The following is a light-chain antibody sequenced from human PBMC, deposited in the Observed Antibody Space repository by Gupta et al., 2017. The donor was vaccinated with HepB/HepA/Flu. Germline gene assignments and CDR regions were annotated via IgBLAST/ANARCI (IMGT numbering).Light chain of an antibody. J-gene: IGKJ2*02. CDR3: QQYKDWPPCT. CDR1: QSVTRN. Sequence: EIVMTQSPATLSVSPGERAILSCRASQSVTRNLAWYQQKPGQAPRLLIYGTSTRATGIPARFSGSGSGTDFTLTISSLQSEDFAVYYCQQYKDWPPCTFGQGTKVEIK. V-gene: IGKV3-15*01. CDR2: GTS.